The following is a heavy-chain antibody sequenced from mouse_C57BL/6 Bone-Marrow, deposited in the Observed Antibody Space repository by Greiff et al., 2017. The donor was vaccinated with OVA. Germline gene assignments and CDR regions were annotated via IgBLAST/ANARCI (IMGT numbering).Heavy chain of an antibody. Sequence: EVHLVESGGGLVQPGGSMKLSCVASGFTFSNYWMNWVRQSPEKGLEWVAQIRLKSDNYATHYAESVKGRFTISRDDSKSSVYLQMNNLRAEDTGIYYPHYYGSSLYWYFDVWGTGTTVTVSS. CDR3: HYYGSSLYWYFDV. CDR2: IRLKSDNYAT. CDR1: GFTFSNYW. J-gene: IGHJ1*03. D-gene: IGHD1-1*01. V-gene: IGHV6-3*01.